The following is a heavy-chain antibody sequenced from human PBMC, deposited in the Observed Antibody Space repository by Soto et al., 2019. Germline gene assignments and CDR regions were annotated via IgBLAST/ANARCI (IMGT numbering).Heavy chain of an antibody. Sequence: GGSLRLSCAASGFTFSSYAMNWVRQAPGKGLEWVSAISDSDGRTYYADSVKGRFTISRDNSKNTLYLQMNSLRAEDTVVYYCAKGYCSGSSCSRGYFDYWGQGTLVTVSS. D-gene: IGHD2-2*01. V-gene: IGHV3-23*01. CDR3: AKGYCSGSSCSRGYFDY. CDR1: GFTFSSYA. J-gene: IGHJ4*02. CDR2: ISDSDGRT.